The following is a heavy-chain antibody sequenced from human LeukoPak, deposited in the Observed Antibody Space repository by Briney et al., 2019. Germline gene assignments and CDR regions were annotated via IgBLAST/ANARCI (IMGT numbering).Heavy chain of an antibody. V-gene: IGHV1-46*01. J-gene: IGHJ6*03. CDR3: ARDPQYNWNRYYYYYYMDV. CDR1: GYTFTSYY. D-gene: IGHD1-20*01. CDR2: INPSGGST. Sequence: GASVKVSCKASGYTFTSYYMHWVRQAPGQGLEWMGIINPSGGSTSYAQKFQGRVTMTRDMSTSTVYMELSSLRSGDTAVYYCARDPQYNWNRYYYYYYMDVWGKGTTVTVSS.